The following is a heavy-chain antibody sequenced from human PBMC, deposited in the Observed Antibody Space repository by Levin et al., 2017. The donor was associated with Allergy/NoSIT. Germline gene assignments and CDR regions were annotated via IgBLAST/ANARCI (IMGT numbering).Heavy chain of an antibody. V-gene: IGHV4-59*01. D-gene: IGHD6-13*01. CDR1: GGSISSYY. Sequence: PSETLSLTCTVSGGSISSYYWSWIRQPPGKGLEWIGCFYYGGNTNYNPSLKSRVAMSVDTSKNQFSLKLSSVTAADTAVYYCARYSDSSSWYLDHWGQGTLVTVSS. CDR3: ARYSDSSSWYLDH. CDR2: FYYGGNT. J-gene: IGHJ4*02.